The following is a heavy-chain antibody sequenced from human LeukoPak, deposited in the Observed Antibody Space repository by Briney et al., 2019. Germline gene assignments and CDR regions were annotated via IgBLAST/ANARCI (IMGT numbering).Heavy chain of an antibody. Sequence: SETLSLTCTVSGGSISSYYWTWIRQPAGKGLEWIGRIYTSGTTNYNPSLKSRVTMSVDTSKGQLSLKLTSVTAADTAVYYCALRGLYCSASTCGGVLHIWGQGTMVTVSS. D-gene: IGHD2-15*01. CDR3: ALRGLYCSASTCGGVLHI. CDR1: GGSISSYY. J-gene: IGHJ3*02. CDR2: IYTSGTT. V-gene: IGHV4-4*07.